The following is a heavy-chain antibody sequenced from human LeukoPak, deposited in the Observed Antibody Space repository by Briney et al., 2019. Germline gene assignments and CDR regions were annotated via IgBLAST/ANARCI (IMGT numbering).Heavy chain of an antibody. CDR3: ARSIPYFDWLLYKGYNWFDP. CDR1: GYTLTELS. J-gene: IGHJ5*02. CDR2: FDPEDGET. D-gene: IGHD3-9*01. V-gene: IGHV1-24*01. Sequence: ASVKVSCKVSGYTLTELSMHWVRQAPGKGLEWMGGFDPEDGETIYAQKFQGRVTMTEDTSTDTAYMELSSLRSEDTAVYYCARSIPYFDWLLYKGYNWFDPWGQGTLVTVSS.